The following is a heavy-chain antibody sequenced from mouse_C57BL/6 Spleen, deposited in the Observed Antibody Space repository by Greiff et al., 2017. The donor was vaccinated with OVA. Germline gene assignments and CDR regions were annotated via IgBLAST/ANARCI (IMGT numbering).Heavy chain of an antibody. J-gene: IGHJ3*01. CDR1: GYAFSSSW. CDR3: ARYGSTFAY. Sequence: VQLVESGPELVKPGASVKISCKASGYAFSSSWMNWVKQRPGKGLEWIGRIYPGDGDTNYNGKFKGKATLTADKSSSTAYMQLSSLTSEDSAVYFCARYGSTFAYWGQGTLVTVSA. V-gene: IGHV1-82*01. CDR2: IYPGDGDT. D-gene: IGHD1-1*01.